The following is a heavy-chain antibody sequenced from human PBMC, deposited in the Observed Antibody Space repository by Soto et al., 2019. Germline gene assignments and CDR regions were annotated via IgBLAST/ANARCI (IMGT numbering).Heavy chain of an antibody. CDR2: ISGSGIST. J-gene: IGHJ6*02. CDR3: VKPPVITASYYYDMDV. V-gene: IGHV3-23*01. Sequence: GGSLRLSCAASGFTFSTYPMSWVRQAPGKGLEWVSGISGSGISTYYTDSVKGRFTISRDNSKNTVFLQMNSLRDEDTAVYYCVKPPVITASYYYDMDVWGQGTRVTVSS. CDR1: GFTFSTYP. D-gene: IGHD4-4*01.